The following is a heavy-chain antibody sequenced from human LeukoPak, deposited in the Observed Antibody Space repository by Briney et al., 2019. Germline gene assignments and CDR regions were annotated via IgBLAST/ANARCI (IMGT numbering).Heavy chain of an antibody. CDR1: GSTFTTSA. Sequence: GTSVKVSCKASGSTFTTSAVQWVRQARGQRLEWIGWIVVGSGNTSYAQKFQERVIITRDMPTSTAYTELSSVRSEDTAVYYCAAGGPADYRSIYDYGMDFWGRGTTVTVSS. CDR3: AAGGPADYRSIYDYGMDF. V-gene: IGHV1-58*01. J-gene: IGHJ6*04. CDR2: IVVGSGNT. D-gene: IGHD4-11*01.